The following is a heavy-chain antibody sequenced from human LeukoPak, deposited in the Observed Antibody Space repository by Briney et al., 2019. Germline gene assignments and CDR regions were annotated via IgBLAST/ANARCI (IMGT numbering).Heavy chain of an antibody. CDR2: FDPEDGET. J-gene: IGHJ4*02. CDR1: GYTLTELS. D-gene: IGHD5-24*01. Sequence: ASVQVSCKVSGYTLTELSMHWVRQAPGKGLEWMGGFDPEDGETIYAQKFQGRVTMTEDTSTDTAYMELSSLRSEDTAVYYCATLVVGRDGYNFGYWGQGTLVTVSS. V-gene: IGHV1-24*01. CDR3: ATLVVGRDGYNFGY.